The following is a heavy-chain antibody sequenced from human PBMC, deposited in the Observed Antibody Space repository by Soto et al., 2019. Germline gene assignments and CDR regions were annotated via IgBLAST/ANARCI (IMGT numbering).Heavy chain of an antibody. V-gene: IGHV3-30*04. CDR1: GFTFSNYA. CDR2: ILYDGRKK. CDR3: ARVHNWNYDY. Sequence: PGGSLRLSCAASGFTFSNYAMHWVRQAPGKGLDWVSLILYDGRKKYYADSVKGRFTISRDDSKNTLYLQMDSLRAEDTALYYCARVHNWNYDYWGQGTLVTVSS. J-gene: IGHJ4*02. D-gene: IGHD2-21*01.